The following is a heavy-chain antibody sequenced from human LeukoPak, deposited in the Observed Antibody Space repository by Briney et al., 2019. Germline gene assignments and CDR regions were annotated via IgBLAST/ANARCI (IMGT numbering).Heavy chain of an antibody. J-gene: IGHJ4*02. Sequence: SETLSLTCTVSGASINTYYWSWIRQPPGKGLEWIGYIYYSGTTSYNPSHKTRVTISIDTSKNQFSLKLSSVTAADTAVYYCATDNSYGSGSYYTWGQGTLVTVSS. CDR3: ATDNSYGSGSYYT. V-gene: IGHV4-59*01. CDR1: GASINTYY. D-gene: IGHD3-10*01. CDR2: IYYSGTT.